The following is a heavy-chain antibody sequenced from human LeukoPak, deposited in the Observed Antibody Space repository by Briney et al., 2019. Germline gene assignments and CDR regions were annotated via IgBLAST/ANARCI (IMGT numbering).Heavy chain of an antibody. CDR3: VRHEMSGWYIVGFDH. V-gene: IGHV4-39*01. CDR2: IYYSGST. CDR1: GGSISSSSYY. D-gene: IGHD6-19*01. J-gene: IGHJ4*02. Sequence: SETLSLTCTVSGGSISSSSYYWGWIRQPPGKGLEWIGSIYYSGSTYYNPSLKSRVTISVDTSKNQFSLKLSSVTAADTAVYYCVRHEMSGWYIVGFDHWGQGTLVTVSS.